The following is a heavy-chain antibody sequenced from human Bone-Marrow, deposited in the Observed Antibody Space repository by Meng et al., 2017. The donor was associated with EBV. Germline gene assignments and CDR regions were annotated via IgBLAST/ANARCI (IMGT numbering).Heavy chain of an antibody. J-gene: IGHJ5*02. Sequence: EVQLVESGGGVVKHGGSLRLSCAASGFTFSSYSMNWVRQAPGKGLEWVSSISSSSSYIYYADSVKGRFTISRDNAKNSLYLQMNSLRAEDTAVYYCARDPPKGMATITWGQGTLVTVSS. CDR3: ARDPPKGMATIT. CDR1: GFTFSSYS. D-gene: IGHD5-24*01. V-gene: IGHV3-21*01. CDR2: ISSSSSYI.